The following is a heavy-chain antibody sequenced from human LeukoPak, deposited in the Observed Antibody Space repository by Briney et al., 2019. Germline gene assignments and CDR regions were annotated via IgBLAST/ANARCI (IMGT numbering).Heavy chain of an antibody. J-gene: IGHJ4*02. CDR1: GGSISSYY. CDR2: IYYSGST. CDR3: ARTPSSLAQFDY. Sequence: SETLSLTCTVSGGSISSYYWSWIRQPPGKGLEWIGYIYYSGSTNYNPSLKSRVTISVDTSKNQFSLKLSSVTAADTAVYYCARTPSSLAQFDYWGQGTLVTVSS. D-gene: IGHD6-6*01. V-gene: IGHV4-59*01.